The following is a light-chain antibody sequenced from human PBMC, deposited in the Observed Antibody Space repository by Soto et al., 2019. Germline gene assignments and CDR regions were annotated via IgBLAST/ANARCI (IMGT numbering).Light chain of an antibody. Sequence: DIQGTPSPSSLSASVGDRVTITCRASQNIARYLTCYHQIPGKAPNLLISSASSLESGVPSRFSGSGSGTDFTLIISSLQPEDCATYYCQQSYRTPLTFGGGTTVEIK. J-gene: IGKJ4*01. CDR1: QNIARY. CDR2: SAS. V-gene: IGKV1-39*01. CDR3: QQSYRTPLT.